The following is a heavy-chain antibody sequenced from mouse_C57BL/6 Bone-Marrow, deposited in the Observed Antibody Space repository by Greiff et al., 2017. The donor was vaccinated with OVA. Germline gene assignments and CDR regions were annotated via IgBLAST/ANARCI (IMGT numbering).Heavy chain of an antibody. CDR2: ISSGGSYT. J-gene: IGHJ1*03. CDR3: ARQPYYYGSSPYWYFDV. D-gene: IGHD1-1*01. Sequence: EVMLVESGGDLVKPGGSLKLSCAASGFTFSSYGMSWVRQTPDKRLEWVATISSGGSYTYYPDSVKGRFTISRDNAKNTLYLQMSSLKSEDTAMYYCARQPYYYGSSPYWYFDVWGTGTTVTVSS. V-gene: IGHV5-6*01. CDR1: GFTFSSYG.